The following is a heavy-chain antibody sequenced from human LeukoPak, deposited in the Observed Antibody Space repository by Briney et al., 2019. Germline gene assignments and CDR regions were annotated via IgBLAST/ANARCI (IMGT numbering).Heavy chain of an antibody. J-gene: IGHJ4*02. V-gene: IGHV3-23*01. CDR1: GFIFSSYA. Sequence: GGSLRLSCAASGFIFSSYAMSWVRQAPGKGLEWVSAISGSGGSAYYADSVKGRFTISRDNSKNTLYLQMNSLRTEDTAVYYCAKETGYSYDLNCFVYWARESWSPSPQ. CDR2: ISGSGGSA. D-gene: IGHD5-18*01. CDR3: AKETGYSYDLNCFVY.